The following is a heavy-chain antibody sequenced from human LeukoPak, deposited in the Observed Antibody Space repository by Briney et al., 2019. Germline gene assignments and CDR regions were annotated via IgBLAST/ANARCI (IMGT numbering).Heavy chain of an antibody. CDR1: GFTFSSYA. V-gene: IGHV3-30*04. D-gene: IGHD6-13*01. CDR2: ISYDGSNK. Sequence: GRSLRLSCAASGFTFSSYAMHWVRQAPGKGLEWVAVISYDGSNKYYADSVKGRFTISRDNPKNTLYLQMNSLRAEDTAVYYCASEGSSSSWPYFDYWGQGTLVTVSS. J-gene: IGHJ4*02. CDR3: ASEGSSSSWPYFDY.